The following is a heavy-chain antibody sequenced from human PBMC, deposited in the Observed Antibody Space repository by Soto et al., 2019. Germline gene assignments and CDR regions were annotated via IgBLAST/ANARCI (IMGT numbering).Heavy chain of an antibody. CDR2: ISWNSGSI. J-gene: IGHJ4*02. Sequence: EVQLVESGGGLVQPGRSLRLSCAASGFTFDDYAMHWVRQAPGKGLEWVSGISWNSGSIGYADSVKGRFTISRDNAKNSLYLQMNSLRAEVTALYYCAKFSGYSSGWHVGISDYWGQGTLVTVSS. V-gene: IGHV3-9*01. CDR3: AKFSGYSSGWHVGISDY. D-gene: IGHD6-19*01. CDR1: GFTFDDYA.